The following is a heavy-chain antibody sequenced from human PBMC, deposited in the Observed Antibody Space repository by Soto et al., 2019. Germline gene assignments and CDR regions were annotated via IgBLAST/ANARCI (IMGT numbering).Heavy chain of an antibody. CDR2: SKNKAHGYIT. D-gene: IGHD3-10*01. V-gene: IGHV3-72*01. Sequence: EVQVVESGGDLVQPGGSLRLSCDTSGFTFSDHYMDWVRQAPGKGLEWVGRSKNKAHGYITEYAASVTGRFTISRDDSKNSVYLQMNSLKIEDTAVYYCANYFGDKFGHWGQGTLVTVSS. CDR1: GFTFSDHY. J-gene: IGHJ4*02. CDR3: ANYFGDKFGH.